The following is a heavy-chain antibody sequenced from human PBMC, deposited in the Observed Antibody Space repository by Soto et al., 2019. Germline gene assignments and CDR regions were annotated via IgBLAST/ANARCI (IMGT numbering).Heavy chain of an antibody. CDR3: VRDLYRSATMPCLDH. V-gene: IGHV3-23*01. J-gene: IGHJ4*02. CDR2: ISDTGGDS. D-gene: IGHD1-1*01. CDR1: GFTFIEYA. Sequence: GGSLRLSCEASGFTFIEYAMSWVRQSPGKGLEWVSSISDTGGDSYYADSMDGRFTVSRDNSKNTLYLQINSLRAEDTAIYYCVRDLYRSATMPCLDHWGQGALVTVSS.